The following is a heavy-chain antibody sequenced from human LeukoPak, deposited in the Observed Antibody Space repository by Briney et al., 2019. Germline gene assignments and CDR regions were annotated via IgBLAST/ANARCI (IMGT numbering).Heavy chain of an antibody. V-gene: IGHV3-74*01. Sequence: GGSLRLSCTVSGFTVSSNSMSWVRQAPGKGLVWVSRINSDGSSTSYADSVKGRFTISRDNSKNTLYLQMNSLRAEDTAVYYCAKVGSSGSYKGNYFDYWGQGTLVTVSS. CDR2: INSDGSST. CDR3: AKVGSSGSYKGNYFDY. CDR1: GFTVSSNS. J-gene: IGHJ4*02. D-gene: IGHD1-26*01.